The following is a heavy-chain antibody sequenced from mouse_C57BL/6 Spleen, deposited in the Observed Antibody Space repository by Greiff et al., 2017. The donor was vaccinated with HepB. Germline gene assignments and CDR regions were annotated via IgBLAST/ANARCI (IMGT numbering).Heavy chain of an antibody. J-gene: IGHJ4*01. Sequence: EVKLMESGGGLVKPGGSLKLSCAASGFTFSSYAMSWVRQTPEKRLEWVATISDGGSYTYYPDNVKGRFTISRDNAKNNLYLQMSQLKSEDTAMYYCAREGYGYDGNYYAMDYWGQGTSVTVSS. D-gene: IGHD2-2*01. CDR1: GFTFSSYA. CDR3: AREGYGYDGNYYAMDY. CDR2: ISDGGSYT. V-gene: IGHV5-4*01.